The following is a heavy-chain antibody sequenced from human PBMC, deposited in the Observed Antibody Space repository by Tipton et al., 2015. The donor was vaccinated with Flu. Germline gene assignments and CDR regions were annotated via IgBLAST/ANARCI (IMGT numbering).Heavy chain of an antibody. CDR2: VYYSGST. Sequence: TLSLTCTVSGGSMNNYYWCWIRQPPGKGLEWIGYVYYSGSTNYNPSLNSRVTMSLDTSNNQFSLRLSSVTAADTAVYYCASATTVTTSGMDVWGQGTTVTISS. CDR1: GGSMNNYY. V-gene: IGHV4-59*01. CDR3: ASATTVTTSGMDV. D-gene: IGHD4-11*01. J-gene: IGHJ6*02.